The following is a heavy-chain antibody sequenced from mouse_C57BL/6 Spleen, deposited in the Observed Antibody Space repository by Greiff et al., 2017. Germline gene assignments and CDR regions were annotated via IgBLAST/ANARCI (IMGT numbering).Heavy chain of an antibody. CDR2: IYPGSGST. CDR1: GYTFTSYW. J-gene: IGHJ1*03. Sequence: VQLQQPGAELVKPGASVKMSCKASGYTFTSYWITWMKQRPGQGLEWIGDIYPGSGSTNYNEKFKSKATLTVDTSSSTAYMQLSSLTSEDSAVYYCARYGYYVGWYFDVWGTGTTVTVSS. CDR3: ARYGYYVGWYFDV. V-gene: IGHV1-55*01. D-gene: IGHD2-3*01.